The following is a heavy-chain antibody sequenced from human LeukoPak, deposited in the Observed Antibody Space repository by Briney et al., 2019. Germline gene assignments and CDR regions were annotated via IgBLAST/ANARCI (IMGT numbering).Heavy chain of an antibody. J-gene: IGHJ4*02. CDR3: AKDTWDY. V-gene: IGHV3-9*01. CDR2: ISWNSGSI. CDR1: GFTFDDYA. Sequence: GVSLRLSCAASGFTFDDYAMHWVRQAPGKGLEWVSGISWNSGSIGYADSVKGRFTISRDNAKNSLYLQMNSLRAEDTALYYCAKDTWDYWGQGTLVTVSS.